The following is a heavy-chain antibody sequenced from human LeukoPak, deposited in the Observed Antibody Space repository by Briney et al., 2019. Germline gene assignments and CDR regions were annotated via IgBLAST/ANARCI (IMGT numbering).Heavy chain of an antibody. Sequence: PGGSLRLSCAASGFSFSSCAMTWVRQAPGKGLEWVSSISVSGDTYYADSVKGRFSISRDNSKHTLSLQMDSLRAEDTAIYYCAKHYLTALGESCGQGTLVTVSS. D-gene: IGHD4-17*01. CDR3: AKHYLTALGES. CDR2: ISVSGDT. J-gene: IGHJ5*02. CDR1: GFSFSSCA. V-gene: IGHV3-23*01.